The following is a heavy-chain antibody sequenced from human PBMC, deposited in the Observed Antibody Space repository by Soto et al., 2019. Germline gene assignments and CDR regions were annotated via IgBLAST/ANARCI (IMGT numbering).Heavy chain of an antibody. V-gene: IGHV3-30*18. Sequence: QVQLVESGGGVVQPGRSLSLSCTASGFTFSSYGMHWVRQTPGTGLEWVAHISYDGNNEHYTDSVKGRFTISRDNSKNTVYLQMNSLRTEDTALYYCAKDTYYHDSSGYYVFDHWGQGTLVTVSS. J-gene: IGHJ4*02. D-gene: IGHD3-22*01. CDR2: ISYDGNNE. CDR1: GFTFSSYG. CDR3: AKDTYYHDSSGYYVFDH.